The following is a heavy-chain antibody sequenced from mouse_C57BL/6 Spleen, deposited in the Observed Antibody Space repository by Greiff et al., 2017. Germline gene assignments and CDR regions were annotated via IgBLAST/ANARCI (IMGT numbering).Heavy chain of an antibody. D-gene: IGHD1-1*01. CDR1: GFTFSDAW. CDR3: TRQVQTTVVPHMDY. V-gene: IGHV6-6*01. J-gene: IGHJ4*01. Sequence: EVMLVESGGGLVQPGGSMKLSCAASGFTFSDAWMDWVRQSPEKGLEWVAEIRNKANNNATYYAESVKGRFTIARDDSKSSVYLQMNSLRAEDTGIDYCTRQVQTTVVPHMDYWGQGTSVTVSS. CDR2: IRNKANNNAT.